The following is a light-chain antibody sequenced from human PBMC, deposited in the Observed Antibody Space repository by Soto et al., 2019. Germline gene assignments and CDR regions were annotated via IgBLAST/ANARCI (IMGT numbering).Light chain of an antibody. CDR3: QQYNSYWT. J-gene: IGKJ1*01. V-gene: IGKV1-5*03. CDR1: QSISSW. CDR2: KAS. Sequence: DIRMTQSPSTLSASVGDRVTITCRASQSISSWLAWYQQKPGKAPKLLIYKASTLKSGVPSRFSGSGSGTEFTLTISSLQPDDFGTYYCQQYNSYWTFGQGTKVEIK.